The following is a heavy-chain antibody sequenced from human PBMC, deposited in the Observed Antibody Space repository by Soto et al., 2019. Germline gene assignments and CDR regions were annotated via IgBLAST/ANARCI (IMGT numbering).Heavy chain of an antibody. CDR3: ARGGCSSTSCYVGDYYYYYMDV. Sequence: ASVKVSCKASGYTFTSYAMHWVRQAPGQRLEWMGWINAGNGNTKYSQKFQGRVTITRDTSASTAYMELSSLRSEDTAVYYCARGGCSSTSCYVGDYYYYYMDVWGKGTTVTVSS. CDR1: GYTFTSYA. V-gene: IGHV1-3*01. J-gene: IGHJ6*03. D-gene: IGHD2-2*01. CDR2: INAGNGNT.